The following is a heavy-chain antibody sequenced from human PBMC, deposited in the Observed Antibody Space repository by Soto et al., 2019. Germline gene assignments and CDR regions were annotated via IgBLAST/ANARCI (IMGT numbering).Heavy chain of an antibody. CDR3: ASSRVRGGYYFDY. J-gene: IGHJ4*02. V-gene: IGHV1-3*04. CDR1: GYTFTTYA. D-gene: IGHD3-16*01. Sequence: QVQVVQSGAEVKKPGASVTVSCKASGYTFTTYAIHWVRQAPGQSLEWMGWINTDNGNTYYSQKMQARVTITRDTSASTAYMELSRLRSEDTAVYYCASSRVRGGYYFDYWGQGALVTVSS. CDR2: INTDNGNT.